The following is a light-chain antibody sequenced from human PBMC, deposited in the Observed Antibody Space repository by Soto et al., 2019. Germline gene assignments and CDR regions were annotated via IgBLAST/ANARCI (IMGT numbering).Light chain of an antibody. CDR2: DVS. Sequence: QSVLTQPASVSGSPGQSITISCTGTISDVGGYNYVSRYQQHPGKAPKLMIYDVSNRPSGVSNRFSGSKSGNTASLTISGLQAEDEADYYCSSYTSSSTYVFGTGTKVTVL. CDR1: ISDVGGYNY. V-gene: IGLV2-14*03. CDR3: SSYTSSSTYV. J-gene: IGLJ1*01.